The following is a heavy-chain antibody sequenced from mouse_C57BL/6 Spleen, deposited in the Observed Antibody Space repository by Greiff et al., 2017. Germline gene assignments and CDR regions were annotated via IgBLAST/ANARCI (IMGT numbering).Heavy chain of an antibody. J-gene: IGHJ1*03. D-gene: IGHD2-5*01. CDR2: IYPGDGDT. V-gene: IGHV1-82*01. CDR3: ARGYSKGYWYFDV. Sequence: LQESGPELVKPGASVKISCKASGYAFSSSWMNWVKQRPGKGLEWIGRIYPGDGDTNYNGKFKGKATLTADKSSSTAYMQLSSLTSEDSAVYFCARGYSKGYWYFDVWGTGTTVTVSS. CDR1: GYAFSSSW.